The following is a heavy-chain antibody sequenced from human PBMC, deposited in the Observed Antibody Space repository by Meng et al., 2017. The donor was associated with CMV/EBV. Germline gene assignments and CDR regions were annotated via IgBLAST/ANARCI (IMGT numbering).Heavy chain of an antibody. J-gene: IGHJ6*02. CDR3: ATVSVGLRFLEWLFAYGMDV. V-gene: IGHV1-8*01. CDR2: MNPNSGNT. Sequence: ALVKVSCKASGYTFTSYDINWVRQATGQGLEWMGWMNPNSGNTGYAQKFQGRVTMTEDTSTDTAYMELSSLRSEDTAVYYCATVSVGLRFLEWLFAYGMDVWGQGTTVTVSS. D-gene: IGHD3-3*01. CDR1: GYTFTSYD.